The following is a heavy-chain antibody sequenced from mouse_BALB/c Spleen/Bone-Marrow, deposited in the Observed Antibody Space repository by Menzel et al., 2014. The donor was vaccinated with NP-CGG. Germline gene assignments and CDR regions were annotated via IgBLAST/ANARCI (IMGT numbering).Heavy chain of an antibody. Sequence: EVKLVESGGGLVKSGGSLKLSCAASGFTFSNYGMSWVRQTPEKRPEWVATISGGGSYTFYSDSVKGRFTISRDNAKNNLYLQLSSLRSEDTALYYCARHAYYDQTEVSFVYWGQGTLVTVSA. CDR3: ARHAYYDQTEVSFVY. D-gene: IGHD2-4*01. CDR2: ISGGGSYT. CDR1: GFTFSNYG. V-gene: IGHV5-9-2*01. J-gene: IGHJ3*01.